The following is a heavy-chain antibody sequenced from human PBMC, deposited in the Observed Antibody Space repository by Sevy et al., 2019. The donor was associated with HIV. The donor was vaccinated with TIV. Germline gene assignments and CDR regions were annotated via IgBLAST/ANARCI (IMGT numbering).Heavy chain of an antibody. J-gene: IGHJ4*02. CDR1: GFTFSSYW. CDR3: VAANTWQDY. V-gene: IGHV3-74*01. D-gene: IGHD3-3*02. Sequence: GGSLRLSCAASGFTFSSYWMHWVRQAPGKGPVWVSGVNSDGSSTNYADSVKGRFTMSRDSAKNTLYLQMNSLRAEDTAVYLLVAANTWQDYWGQGTLVTVSS. CDR2: VNSDGSST.